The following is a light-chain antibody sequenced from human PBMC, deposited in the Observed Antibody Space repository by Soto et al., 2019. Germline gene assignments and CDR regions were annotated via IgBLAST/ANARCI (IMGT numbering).Light chain of an antibody. CDR2: STS. CDR1: TGAVTSGYY. CDR3: LIFYGSVWV. V-gene: IGLV7-43*01. J-gene: IGLJ3*02. Sequence: QTVVTQEPSLTVSPGGTVTLTCASSTGAVTSGYYPNWFQQKPGQAPRALIYSTSDKQSWTPARFSGSLLGGKAALTVSGVKPEDEAEYYCLIFYGSVWVFGGGTKLTVL.